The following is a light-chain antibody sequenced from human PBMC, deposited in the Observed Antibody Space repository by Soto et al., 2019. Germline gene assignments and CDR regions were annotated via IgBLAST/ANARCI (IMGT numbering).Light chain of an antibody. V-gene: IGKV3D-20*02. Sequence: EIVLTQSPGTLSLSPGERATLSCRASQSVSSTSLAWYQQKPGQAPRLLMYGVSSRATGIPDRFSGSGSGTDFTLTINRLEPEDFAVYFCQQRSNWPLTFGPGTKVDIK. CDR2: GVS. J-gene: IGKJ3*01. CDR3: QQRSNWPLT. CDR1: QSVSSTS.